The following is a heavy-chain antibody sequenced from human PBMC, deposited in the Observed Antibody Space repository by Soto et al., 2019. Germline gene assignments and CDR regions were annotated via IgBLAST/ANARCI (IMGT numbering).Heavy chain of an antibody. CDR2: IYYSGST. Sequence: SETLSLTCTVSGGSISSYYWSWIRQPPGKGLEWIGYIYYSGSTNYNPSLKSRVTISVDTSKNQFSLKLSSVTAADTAVYYCARHVNDYIWGRPVYFDYWGQGTLVTVSS. J-gene: IGHJ4*02. V-gene: IGHV4-59*08. CDR1: GGSISSYY. CDR3: ARHVNDYIWGRPVYFDY. D-gene: IGHD3-16*01.